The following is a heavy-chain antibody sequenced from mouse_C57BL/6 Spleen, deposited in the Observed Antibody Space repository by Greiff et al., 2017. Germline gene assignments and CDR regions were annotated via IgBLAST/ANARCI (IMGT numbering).Heavy chain of an antibody. J-gene: IGHJ3*01. CDR2: INPGSGGT. CDR1: GYAFTNYL. CDR3: ADTTVVAPFAY. Sequence: QVQLKQSGAELVRPGTSVKVSCKASGYAFTNYLIEWVKQRPGQGLEWIGVINPGSGGTNYNEKFKGKATLTADKSSSTAYMQLSSLPSEDSAVYFCADTTVVAPFAYWGQVTLVTVSA. D-gene: IGHD1-1*01. V-gene: IGHV1-54*01.